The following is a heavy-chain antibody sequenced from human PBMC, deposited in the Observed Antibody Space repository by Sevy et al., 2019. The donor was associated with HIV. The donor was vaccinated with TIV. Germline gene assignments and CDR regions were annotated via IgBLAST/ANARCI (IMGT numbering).Heavy chain of an antibody. V-gene: IGHV3-23*01. Sequence: GGSLRLSCAASGFTFSKYSMSWVRQPPGKGLEWVSTLSFGWGEINHADSVKDRFTISRDNSKNTLYLQMNNLRAEDTAVYYCAREGCTKPHDYWGQGTLVTVSS. D-gene: IGHD2-8*01. J-gene: IGHJ4*02. CDR2: LSFGWGEI. CDR3: AREGCTKPHDY. CDR1: GFTFSKYS.